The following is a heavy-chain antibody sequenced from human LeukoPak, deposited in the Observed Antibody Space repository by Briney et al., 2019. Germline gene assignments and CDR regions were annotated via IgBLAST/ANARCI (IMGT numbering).Heavy chain of an antibody. CDR1: GGSISSYY. Sequence: SETLSLTCTVSGGSISSYYWNWIRQPPGKGLEWIGEINHGGSTNYNPSLKSRVTISVDTSQNQFSLRLSSVTAADTAVYYCARGRYVTTRGGAAAGFLDYWGQGTLVTVST. D-gene: IGHD6-13*01. V-gene: IGHV4-34*01. J-gene: IGHJ4*02. CDR3: ARGRYVTTRGGAAAGFLDY. CDR2: INHGGST.